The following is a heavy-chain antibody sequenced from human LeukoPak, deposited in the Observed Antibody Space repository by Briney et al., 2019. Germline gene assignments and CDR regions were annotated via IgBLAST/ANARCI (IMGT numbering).Heavy chain of an antibody. J-gene: IGHJ5*02. CDR1: GGSFSGYY. Sequence: SETLSLTCAVSGGSFSGYYWSWIRQPPGKGLEWIGEIYHSGSTNYNPSLESLVTISVDKSKNQFSLNLSSVTAADTAVYYCARGQYDSNVAWFDPWGQGTLVTVSS. D-gene: IGHD3-22*01. V-gene: IGHV4-34*01. CDR3: ARGQYDSNVAWFDP. CDR2: IYHSGST.